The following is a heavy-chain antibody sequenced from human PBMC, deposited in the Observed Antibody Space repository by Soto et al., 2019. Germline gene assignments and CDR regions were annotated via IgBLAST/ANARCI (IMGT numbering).Heavy chain of an antibody. CDR2: ISAYNGNT. D-gene: IGHD3-10*01. J-gene: IGHJ6*02. V-gene: IGHV1-18*01. CDR3: AMDAFVRAGRSGDYYYRGLDV. CDR1: GYTFTSYG. Sequence: ASVKVSCKASGYTFTSYGISWVRQAPGQGLEWMGWISAYNGNTNYAQKLQGRVTMTTDTSTSTAYMELRSLRSDDTAVYYCAMDAFVRAGRSGDYYYRGLDVWGQGTVVTVSS.